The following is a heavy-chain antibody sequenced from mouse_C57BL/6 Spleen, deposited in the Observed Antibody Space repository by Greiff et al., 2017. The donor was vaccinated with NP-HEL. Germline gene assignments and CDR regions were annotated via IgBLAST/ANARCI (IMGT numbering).Heavy chain of an antibody. CDR1: GYAFSSYW. J-gene: IGHJ2*01. CDR2: IYPGDGDT. V-gene: IGHV1-80*01. CDR3: ARREDGSYFDY. D-gene: IGHD2-3*01. Sequence: QVQLQQSGAELVKPGASVKISCKASGYAFSSYWMNWVKQRPGTGLEWIGQIYPGDGDTNYNGKFKGKATLTADKSSSTAYMQLSSLTSEDSAVYFCARREDGSYFDYWGQGTTLTVSS.